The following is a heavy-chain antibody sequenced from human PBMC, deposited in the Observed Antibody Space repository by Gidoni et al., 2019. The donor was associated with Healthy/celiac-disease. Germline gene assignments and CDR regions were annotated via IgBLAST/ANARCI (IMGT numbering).Heavy chain of an antibody. V-gene: IGHV3-23*01. CDR2: ISGSGGST. CDR3: AKDLILWYGGALVD. CDR1: GFTFSSYA. D-gene: IGHD3-10*01. J-gene: IGHJ4*02. Sequence: EVQLLESGGGLVQPGGSLRLSCAASGFTFSSYAMSWVRQAPGKGLEWVSAISGSGGSTYYADSGKGRFTISRDNSKNTLYLQMNSLRAEDTAVYYCAKDLILWYGGALVDWGQGTLVTVSS.